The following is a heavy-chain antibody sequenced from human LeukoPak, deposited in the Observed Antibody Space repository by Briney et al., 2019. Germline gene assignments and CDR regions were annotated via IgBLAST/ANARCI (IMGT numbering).Heavy chain of an antibody. CDR3: ARDLIAVATFDY. CDR2: IKQDGSEK. D-gene: IGHD6-19*01. V-gene: IGHV3-7*01. J-gene: IGHJ4*02. CDR1: GFTFSSYW. Sequence: GGSLRLSCAAPGFTFSSYWMSWVRQAPGKGLEWVANIKQDGSEKYYADSVKGRFTISRDNAKNSLYLQMNSLRAEDTAVYYCARDLIAVATFDYWGQGTLVTVSS.